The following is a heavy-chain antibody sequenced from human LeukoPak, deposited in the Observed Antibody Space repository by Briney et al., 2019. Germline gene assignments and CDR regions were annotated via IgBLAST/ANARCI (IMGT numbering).Heavy chain of an antibody. CDR1: GFIFNNYA. J-gene: IGHJ4*02. CDR3: AKGPRPDISVAHTLER. D-gene: IGHD6-19*01. Sequence: PGESLILSCATSGFIFNNYAMTWVRQAPGKGLEWVSTISGRGDSTYDADSVRGRFTISRDNSQNSLYLQMNSLRAEDTAVYYCAKGPRPDISVAHTLERWGQGTPVTVSS. CDR2: ISGRGDST. V-gene: IGHV3-23*01.